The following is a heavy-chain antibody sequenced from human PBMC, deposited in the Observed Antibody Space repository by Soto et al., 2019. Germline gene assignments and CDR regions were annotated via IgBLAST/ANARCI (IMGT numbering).Heavy chain of an antibody. J-gene: IGHJ5*02. Sequence: SETLSLTCTVSGGSMNAHFWSWIRQSAGKGLEWIGHIYISGTTMYNPSLKSRVTMSVDPPKNQLSLKLTSVTAADTAVYYCARVGPWVPYYYDSSPYTFENWFDPWGQGTLVTVSS. D-gene: IGHD3-22*01. V-gene: IGHV4-4*07. CDR1: GGSMNAHF. CDR2: IYISGTT. CDR3: ARVGPWVPYYYDSSPYTFENWFDP.